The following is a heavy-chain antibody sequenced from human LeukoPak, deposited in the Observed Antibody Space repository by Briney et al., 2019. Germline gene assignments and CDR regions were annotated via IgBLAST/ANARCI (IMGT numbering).Heavy chain of an antibody. Sequence: SETLSLTCAVSGYSISSGYYWGWIRPPPGKGLEWIGSIYHSGSTYYNPSLKSRVTISVDTSKNQLSLKLRSVTAADTAVYYCARSYYGSGNYLAIYYYYMDVWGKGTTVTVSS. CDR1: GYSISSGYY. V-gene: IGHV4-38-2*01. J-gene: IGHJ6*03. D-gene: IGHD3-10*01. CDR3: ARSYYGSGNYLAIYYYYMDV. CDR2: IYHSGST.